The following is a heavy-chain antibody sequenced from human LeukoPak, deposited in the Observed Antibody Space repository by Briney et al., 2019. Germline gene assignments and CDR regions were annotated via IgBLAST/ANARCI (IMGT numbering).Heavy chain of an antibody. Sequence: ASVKVSCKASGYTFTSYGINWVRQAPGQGLEWMGWISAYNGNTNYAQKLQGRVTMTTDTSTSTAYMELRSLRSDDTAVYYCARDGTVTTAVPYWYFDLWGRGTLVTVSS. CDR3: ARDGTVTTAVPYWYFDL. V-gene: IGHV1-18*01. CDR2: ISAYNGNT. CDR1: GYTFTSYG. D-gene: IGHD4-11*01. J-gene: IGHJ2*01.